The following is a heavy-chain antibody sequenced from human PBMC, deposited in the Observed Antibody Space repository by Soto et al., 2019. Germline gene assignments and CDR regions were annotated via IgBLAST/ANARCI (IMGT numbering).Heavy chain of an antibody. J-gene: IGHJ4*02. D-gene: IGHD6-25*01. Sequence: QVQLQESGPGLVKPSETLSLTCSVSSGSVSSSSYYWTWIRQPPGKGLEWIGYVHFSGSTNYNPPLKSRVTTSVDTSKNQFSLKLSSVPAADTAVYYCARRFSSGWGEKFHYWCQGILVTVSS. CDR2: VHFSGST. CDR3: ARRFSSGWGEKFHY. V-gene: IGHV4-61*01. CDR1: SGSVSSSSYY.